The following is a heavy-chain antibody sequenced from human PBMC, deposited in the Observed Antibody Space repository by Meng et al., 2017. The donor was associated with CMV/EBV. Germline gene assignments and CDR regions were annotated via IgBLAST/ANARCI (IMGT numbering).Heavy chain of an antibody. CDR2: INPNSGGT. CDR3: ARQHNSSSWIINWFDP. D-gene: IGHD6-13*01. CDR1: GYTFTGYY. J-gene: IGHJ5*02. Sequence: QVQRVQFGAEVNKPGASVKVSCKASGYTFTGYYMHWVRQAPGQGLEWMGWINPNSGGTNYAQKFQGRVTMTRDTSISTAYMELSRLRSDDTAVYYCARQHNSSSWIINWFDPWGQGTLVTVSS. V-gene: IGHV1-2*02.